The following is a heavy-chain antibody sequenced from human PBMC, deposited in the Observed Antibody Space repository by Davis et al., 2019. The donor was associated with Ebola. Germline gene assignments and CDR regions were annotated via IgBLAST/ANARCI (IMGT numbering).Heavy chain of an antibody. D-gene: IGHD1-26*01. J-gene: IGHJ4*02. CDR1: GYSFTSYW. CDR3: ARHPQFTWELNVYYFDY. V-gene: IGHV5-51*01. Sequence: PGGSLRLSCKGSGYSFTSYWIGWVRQMPGKGLEWMGIIYPGDSDTRYSPSFQGQVTISADKSISTAYLQWSSLKASDTAMYYCARHPQFTWELNVYYFDYWGQGTLVTVSS. CDR2: IYPGDSDT.